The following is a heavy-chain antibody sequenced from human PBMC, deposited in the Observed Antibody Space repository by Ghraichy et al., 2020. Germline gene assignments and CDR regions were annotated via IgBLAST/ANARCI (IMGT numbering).Heavy chain of an antibody. V-gene: IGHV1-18*01. J-gene: IGHJ6*02. D-gene: IGHD2-15*01. Sequence: ASVKVSCKASGYTFTSYGISWVRQAPGQGLEWMGWISAYNGNTNYAQKLQGRVTMTTDTSTSTAYMELRSLRSDDTAVYYCAREGCSGGSCYSSYYYYGMDVWGQGTTVTVSS. CDR2: ISAYNGNT. CDR3: AREGCSGGSCYSSYYYYGMDV. CDR1: GYTFTSYG.